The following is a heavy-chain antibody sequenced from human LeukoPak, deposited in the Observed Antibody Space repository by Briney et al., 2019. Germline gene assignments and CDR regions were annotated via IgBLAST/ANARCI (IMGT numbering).Heavy chain of an antibody. CDR3: ARVGDGYKYDY. Sequence: SVKVSCKASGGTFSSYAISWVRQAPGQGLEWMGRIIPILGIANYVQKFQGRVTITADKSTSTAYMELSSLRSEDTAVYYCARVGDGYKYDYWGQGTLVTVSS. V-gene: IGHV1-69*04. D-gene: IGHD5-24*01. CDR2: IIPILGIA. CDR1: GGTFSSYA. J-gene: IGHJ4*02.